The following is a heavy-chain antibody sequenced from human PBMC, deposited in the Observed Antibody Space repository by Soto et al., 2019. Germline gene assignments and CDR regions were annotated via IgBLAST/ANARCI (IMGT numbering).Heavy chain of an antibody. J-gene: IGHJ6*02. V-gene: IGHV3-15*01. CDR3: TGVVNPYYYYGMDV. D-gene: IGHD3-3*01. CDR2: IKSKTDGGTT. CDR1: GFTFSNAW. Sequence: GSLRLSCAASGFTFSNAWMSWVRQAPGKGLEWVGRIKSKTDGGTTDYAAPVKGRFTISRDDSKNTLYLQMNSLKTEDTAVYYCTGVVNPYYYYGMDVWGQGTTVTVSS.